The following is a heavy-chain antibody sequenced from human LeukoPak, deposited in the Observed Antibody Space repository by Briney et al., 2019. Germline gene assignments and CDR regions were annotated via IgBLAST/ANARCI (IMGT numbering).Heavy chain of an antibody. V-gene: IGHV3-30*04. CDR1: GFTFSSYT. J-gene: IGHJ4*02. Sequence: PGGSLRLSCAASGFTFSSYTMYWVRQTPGKGLEWVAVISYDGTNHYYADSVKGRFTISRDNAKNSLYLQMNSLRAEDTAVYYCARVSPNTVTTLQYFDYWGQGTLVTVSS. CDR3: ARVSPNTVTTLQYFDY. CDR2: ISYDGTNH. D-gene: IGHD4-17*01.